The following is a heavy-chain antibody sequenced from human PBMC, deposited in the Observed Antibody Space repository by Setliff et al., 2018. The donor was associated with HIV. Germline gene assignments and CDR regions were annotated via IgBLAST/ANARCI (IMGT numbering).Heavy chain of an antibody. Sequence: ASVKVSCKASGYTFTSYAMHWVRQAPGQRFEWMGWINAGNGNTKYSQKFQGRVTITRDTSASTAYMELSSLRSEDTAVYYCARVPVLYYYDSSGYYENWFDPWGQGTLVTVSS. CDR1: GYTFTSYA. J-gene: IGHJ5*02. D-gene: IGHD3-22*01. CDR2: INAGNGNT. V-gene: IGHV1-3*01. CDR3: ARVPVLYYYDSSGYYENWFDP.